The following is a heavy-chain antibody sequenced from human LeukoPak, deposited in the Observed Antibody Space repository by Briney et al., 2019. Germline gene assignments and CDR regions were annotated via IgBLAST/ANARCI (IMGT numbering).Heavy chain of an antibody. Sequence: GGSLRLSCAASGFTFSSYAMSWVRQAPGTGLEWVSAISGSGGSTYYADSVKGRFTISRDNSKNTLYLQMNSLRAEDTAVYYCAKDRGSYGTNWFDPWGQGTLVTVSS. J-gene: IGHJ5*02. CDR1: GFTFSSYA. CDR2: ISGSGGST. V-gene: IGHV3-23*01. D-gene: IGHD1-26*01. CDR3: AKDRGSYGTNWFDP.